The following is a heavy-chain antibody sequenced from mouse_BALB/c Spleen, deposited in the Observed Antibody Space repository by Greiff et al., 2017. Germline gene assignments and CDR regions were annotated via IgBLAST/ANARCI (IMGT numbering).Heavy chain of an antibody. CDR3: ERGDYDVRAWFAY. CDR1: GYSFTGYY. Sequence: LVKTGASVKISCKASGYSFTGYYMHWVKQSHGKSLEWIGYISCYNGATSYNQKFKGKATFTVDTSSSTAYMQFNSLTSEDSAVYYGERGDYDVRAWFAYWGQGTLVTVSA. J-gene: IGHJ3*01. D-gene: IGHD2-4*01. CDR2: ISCYNGAT. V-gene: IGHV1S34*01.